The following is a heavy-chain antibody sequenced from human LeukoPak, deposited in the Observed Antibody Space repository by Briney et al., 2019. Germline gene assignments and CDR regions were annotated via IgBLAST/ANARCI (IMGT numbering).Heavy chain of an antibody. CDR1: GGSINSYY. J-gene: IGHJ5*02. CDR3: ARRRYCSSTSCPGAWFDP. V-gene: IGHV4-39*01. Sequence: SETLSLTCTVSGGSINSYYWSWIRQPPGKGLGWIGSIYYSGSTYYNPSLKSRATISVDTSKNQFSLKLSSVTAADTAVYYCARRRYCSSTSCPGAWFDPWGQGTLVTVSS. D-gene: IGHD2-2*01. CDR2: IYYSGST.